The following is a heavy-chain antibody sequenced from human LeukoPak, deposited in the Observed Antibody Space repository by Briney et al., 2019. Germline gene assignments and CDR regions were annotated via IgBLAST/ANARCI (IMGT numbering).Heavy chain of an antibody. CDR2: ISGSGGST. J-gene: IGHJ4*02. Sequence: GSLRLSCAASGFTFSSYAMSWVRQAPGKGLEWVSAISGSGGSTYYADSVKGRFTISRDNSKNTLYLQMNSLRAEDTAVYYCAKYDGRWLVLTNFDYWGQGTLVTVSS. CDR1: GFTFSSYA. D-gene: IGHD6-19*01. V-gene: IGHV3-23*01. CDR3: AKYDGRWLVLTNFDY.